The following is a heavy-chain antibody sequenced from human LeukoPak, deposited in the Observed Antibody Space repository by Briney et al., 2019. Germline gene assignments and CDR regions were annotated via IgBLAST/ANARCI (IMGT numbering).Heavy chain of an antibody. CDR3: AKLQSDGLRTYYGMDV. Sequence: GGSLRLSCAASGFTFSSYAMTWVRQAPGKGLEWVSASTGSGGTTYYADSVMGRFTISRDNSKNTLYLQMNSLRAEDTAVYYCAKLQSDGLRTYYGMDVWGQGTTVTASS. D-gene: IGHD4-17*01. V-gene: IGHV3-23*01. CDR2: STGSGGTT. CDR1: GFTFSSYA. J-gene: IGHJ6*02.